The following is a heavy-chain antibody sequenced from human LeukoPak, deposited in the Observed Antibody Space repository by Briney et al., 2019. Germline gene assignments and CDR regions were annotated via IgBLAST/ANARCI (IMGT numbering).Heavy chain of an antibody. Sequence: ASVKVTCKTSGYTFTSSGITWVRQAPGQGLEWMGWIKGYNGDTAYAQMFQGRFSMTTDTSTSTSSMELSGLRSDDTAVYYCARSGHCSGSACYSEGIDFWGQGTLVTVSS. CDR3: ARSGHCSGSACYSEGIDF. CDR2: IKGYNGDT. CDR1: GYTFTSSG. D-gene: IGHD2-21*01. J-gene: IGHJ4*02. V-gene: IGHV1-18*01.